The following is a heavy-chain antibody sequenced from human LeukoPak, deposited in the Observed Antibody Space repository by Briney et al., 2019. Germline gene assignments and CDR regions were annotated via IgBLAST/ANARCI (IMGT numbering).Heavy chain of an antibody. V-gene: IGHV3-33*01. CDR2: IYYDGSNI. D-gene: IGHD1-1*01. J-gene: IGHJ4*02. CDR1: EFTFTTYG. CDR3: ARDWKANSFDY. Sequence: GGSLRLSCAASEFTFTTYGMHWVRHAPGKGLEWVAFIYYDGSNIYYADYVKGRFTVSRDISKNTLYLQMDSLRAEDTAIYYCARDWKANSFDYWGQGTLVTVSS.